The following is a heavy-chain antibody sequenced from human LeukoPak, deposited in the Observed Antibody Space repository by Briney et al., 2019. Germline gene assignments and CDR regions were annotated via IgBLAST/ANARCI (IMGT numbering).Heavy chain of an antibody. D-gene: IGHD3-10*01. CDR2: ISSSSSYI. Sequence: GGSLRLSCAASGFTFSSYSMNWVRQAPGKGLEWVSSISSSSSYIYYADSVKRRFTISRDNAKNSLYLQMNSLRTEDTAVYYCARGGEPKNDYWGQGTLVTVSS. J-gene: IGHJ4*02. CDR3: ARGGEPKNDY. CDR1: GFTFSSYS. V-gene: IGHV3-21*01.